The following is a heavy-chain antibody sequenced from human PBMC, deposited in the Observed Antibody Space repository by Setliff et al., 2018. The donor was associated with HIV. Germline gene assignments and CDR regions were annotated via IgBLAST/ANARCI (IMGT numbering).Heavy chain of an antibody. CDR2: IIPVFGPP. D-gene: IGHD1-1*01. J-gene: IGHJ6*03. CDR1: GGTFSIFS. V-gene: IGHV1-69*06. Sequence: ASVKVSCKTSGGTFSIFSITWVRQAPGQGLEWMGGIIPVFGPPNYAQKFQGRVTITADKSTSTAYMELSSLRSEDTAVYYCARNPQPTGTPDYYYYYYMDVWGKGTTVTVSS. CDR3: ARNPQPTGTPDYYYYYYMDV.